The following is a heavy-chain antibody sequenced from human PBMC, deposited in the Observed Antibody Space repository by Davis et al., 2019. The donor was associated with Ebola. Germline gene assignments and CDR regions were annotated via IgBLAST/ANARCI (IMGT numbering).Heavy chain of an antibody. D-gene: IGHD3-10*01. J-gene: IGHJ6*02. V-gene: IGHV3-9*01. CDR1: GFTFDDYA. CDR3: AGETYYYYYGMDV. Sequence: GGSLRLSCAASGFTFDDYAMHWVRQAPGKGLEWVSGISCNSGNIGYADSVKGRFTISRDNAKNSLYLQMNSLRAEDTAVYYCAGETYYYYYGMDVWGQGTTVTVSS. CDR2: ISCNSGNI.